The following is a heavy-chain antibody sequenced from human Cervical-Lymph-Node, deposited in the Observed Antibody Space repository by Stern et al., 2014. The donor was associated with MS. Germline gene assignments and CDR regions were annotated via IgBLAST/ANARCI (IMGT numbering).Heavy chain of an antibody. D-gene: IGHD4-11*01. CDR1: GYTFTNYG. Sequence: DQLVESGAEVKKPGASVKVSCKASGYTFTNYGIGWVRQAPGRGLEWMGWISAYNGDTSHAQKFQDRVTVTTDTSTNTGYMELRSLRSDDTAVYYCARVGLGLQYPEEYGMDVWGPGTTVTVFS. CDR2: ISAYNGDT. CDR3: ARVGLGLQYPEEYGMDV. J-gene: IGHJ6*02. V-gene: IGHV1-18*01.